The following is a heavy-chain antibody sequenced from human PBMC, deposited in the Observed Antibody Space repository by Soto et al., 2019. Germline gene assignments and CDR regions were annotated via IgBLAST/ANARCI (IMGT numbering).Heavy chain of an antibody. CDR1: GGIFGSHG. D-gene: IGHD3-22*01. CDR2: FIPIFRTL. Sequence: QVQLIQSEAAVMKPGSSVRVSCTASGGIFGSHGFSWVRQAPGQRLEWVGGFIPIFRTLTYTEKFQARVRIAEDESVYTVYLDLSGLTSDDTAVYYCVRDRRIYYSDPHDEFVASDYEVWGQGTMVTVSS. V-gene: IGHV1-69*01. CDR3: VRDRRIYYSDPHDEFVASDYEV. J-gene: IGHJ3*01.